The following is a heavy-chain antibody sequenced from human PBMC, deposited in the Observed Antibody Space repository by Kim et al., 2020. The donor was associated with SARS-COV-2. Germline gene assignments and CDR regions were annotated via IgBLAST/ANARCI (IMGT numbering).Heavy chain of an antibody. CDR2: IYYSGST. J-gene: IGHJ4*02. D-gene: IGHD6-13*01. CDR3: ARKGNAVSIAAPLDY. V-gene: IGHV4-28*01. Sequence: SETLSLTCAVSGYSISSSNWWGWIRQPPGKGLEWIGYIYYSGSTYYNPSLKSRVTMSVDTSKNQFSLKLSSVTAVDTAVYYCARKGNAVSIAAPLDYWGQGTLVTVSS. CDR1: GYSISSSNW.